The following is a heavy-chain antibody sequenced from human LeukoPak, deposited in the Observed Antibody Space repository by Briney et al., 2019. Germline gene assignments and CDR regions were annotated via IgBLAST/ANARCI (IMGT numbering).Heavy chain of an antibody. CDR2: ISYDGSNK. Sequence: GGSLRLSCAASGFTFSSYAMHWARQAPGKGLEWVAVISYDGSNKYYADSVKGRFTISRDNSKNTLYLQMNSLRAEDTAVYYCARDRTPPRIAVAGTIDYWGQGTLVTVSS. V-gene: IGHV3-30-3*01. J-gene: IGHJ4*02. D-gene: IGHD6-19*01. CDR3: ARDRTPPRIAVAGTIDY. CDR1: GFTFSSYA.